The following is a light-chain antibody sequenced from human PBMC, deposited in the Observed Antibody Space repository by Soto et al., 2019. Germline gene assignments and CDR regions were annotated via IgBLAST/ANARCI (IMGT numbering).Light chain of an antibody. V-gene: IGKV3-20*01. CDR3: HQYGSSRWT. CDR1: QSVSSSY. CDR2: GAS. J-gene: IGKJ1*01. Sequence: EIVLTQSPGTLSLSPGERATLSCRASQSVSSSYLAWYQQNRGQAPRLLIYGASSRAPGIPDRFGGSGSGTAFTLAISRLEPEDFAVYYCHQYGSSRWTFGQGTKVEI.